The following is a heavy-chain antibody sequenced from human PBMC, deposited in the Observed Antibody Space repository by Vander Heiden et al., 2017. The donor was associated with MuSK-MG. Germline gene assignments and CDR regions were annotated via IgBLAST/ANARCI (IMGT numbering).Heavy chain of an antibody. J-gene: IGHJ3*02. V-gene: IGHV3-30*18. Sequence: QVQLVESGGGVVQPGRSLSLSCAASGFPFSSYGMHWVRQAPGKGLEWVAAISYDGSNKFYADSVKGRFTISRDNSKNTLYLQMNSLRAEDTAVYFCAKPSCGGDCFKAFDIWGQGTMVTVSS. D-gene: IGHD2-21*01. CDR3: AKPSCGGDCFKAFDI. CDR1: GFPFSSYG. CDR2: ISYDGSNK.